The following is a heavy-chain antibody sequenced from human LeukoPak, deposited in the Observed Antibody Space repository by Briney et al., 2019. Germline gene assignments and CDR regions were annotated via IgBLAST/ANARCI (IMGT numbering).Heavy chain of an antibody. CDR1: GFNFDDYG. J-gene: IGHJ5*02. Sequence: PGGSLRLSCAASGFNFDDYGMSWVRQAPGKGLEWVSGINWNGGSTGYADSVKGRFTISRDNAKNSLYLQMNSLRAEDTAVYYCARGVVVVPAATRWFDPWGQGTLVTVSS. D-gene: IGHD2-2*01. V-gene: IGHV3-20*04. CDR2: INWNGGST. CDR3: ARGVVVVPAATRWFDP.